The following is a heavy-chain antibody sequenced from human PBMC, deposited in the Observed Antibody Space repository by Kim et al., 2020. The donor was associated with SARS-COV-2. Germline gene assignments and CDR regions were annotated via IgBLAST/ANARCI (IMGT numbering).Heavy chain of an antibody. CDR2: VSGYNGDT. Sequence: ASVKVSCTTSGYTFMKYDISWVRQAPGQGLEWMGRVSGYNGDTNYAQKVQGRVSMTRDTSTSTAYMELRSLRSDDTAVYYCVRDGRDYYSSCAHDYWGQG. J-gene: IGHJ4*02. V-gene: IGHV1-18*01. CDR1: GYTFMKYD. D-gene: IGHD3-22*01. CDR3: VRDGRDYYSSCAHDY.